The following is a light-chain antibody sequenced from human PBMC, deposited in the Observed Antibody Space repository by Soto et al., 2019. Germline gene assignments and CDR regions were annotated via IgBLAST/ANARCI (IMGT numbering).Light chain of an antibody. V-gene: IGLV2-23*01. CDR1: SSDVGSYNL. CDR3: SSYAGSSTHVI. CDR2: EGS. J-gene: IGLJ2*01. Sequence: QSALTQPASVSGSPGQSITISCTGTSSDVGSYNLVSWYQQHPGKAPKLMIYEGSQRPSGVSDRFSASKSGNTASLTISGLQADDEADYYCSSYAGSSTHVIFGGGTKLTVL.